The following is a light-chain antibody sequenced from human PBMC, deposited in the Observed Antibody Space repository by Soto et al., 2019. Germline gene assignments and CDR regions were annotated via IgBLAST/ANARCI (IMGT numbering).Light chain of an antibody. CDR3: LQDDSMPLT. Sequence: DIVMTQSPDSLAVSLGERATINCRSSQSVLYSSNNETFLAWYQQKPGKAPKLLMYATSRLQSGVPSRFSGSGSGTDFTLTISSLQPEDFATYYCLQDDSMPLTFGGGTKVDIK. CDR1: QSVLYSSNNETF. J-gene: IGKJ4*01. V-gene: IGKV4-1*01. CDR2: ATS.